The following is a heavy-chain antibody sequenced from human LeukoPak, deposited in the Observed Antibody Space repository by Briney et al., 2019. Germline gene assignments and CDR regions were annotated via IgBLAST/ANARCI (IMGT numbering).Heavy chain of an antibody. V-gene: IGHV3-23*01. CDR1: GFTFSSYA. CDR3: ANPEGLHNSYEGY. CDR2: ISGSGGST. J-gene: IGHJ4*02. D-gene: IGHD5-18*01. Sequence: PGGSLRLSCAASGFTFSSYAMSWVRQAPGKGLEWVSAISGSGGSTYYADSGKGRFTISRDKSKNTLYLQMNSLRAAHTALYYCANPEGLHNSYEGYWRQGTLVPVPT.